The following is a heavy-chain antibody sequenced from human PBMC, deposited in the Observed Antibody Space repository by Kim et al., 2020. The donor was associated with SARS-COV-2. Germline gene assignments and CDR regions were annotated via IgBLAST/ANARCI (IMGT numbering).Heavy chain of an antibody. D-gene: IGHD3-10*01. CDR2: IYYSGST. Sequence: SETLSLTCTVSGGSISSYYWSWIRQPPGKGLEWIGYIYYSGSTNYNTSLKSRVTISVDTSKNQFYLKLSSVTAADTAVYYCARTYGSGSCYRGEVDYWGQGALVAVSS. V-gene: IGHV4-59*13. CDR3: ARTYGSGSCYRGEVDY. CDR1: GGSISSYY. J-gene: IGHJ4*02.